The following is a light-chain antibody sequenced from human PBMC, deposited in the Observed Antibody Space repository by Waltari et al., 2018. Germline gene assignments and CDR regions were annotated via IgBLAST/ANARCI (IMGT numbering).Light chain of an antibody. CDR1: QSINRL. CDR2: KAS. Sequence: DIQMTQSPSTLSASVGDRVTITCRASQSINRLLAWYQQKAGKAPKLLIYKASILESGVPSRFSGGGSGTEFTLTISSLQPDDFATYYCQHYDSYSATFGRGTKVEIK. V-gene: IGKV1-5*03. J-gene: IGKJ4*02. CDR3: QHYDSYSAT.